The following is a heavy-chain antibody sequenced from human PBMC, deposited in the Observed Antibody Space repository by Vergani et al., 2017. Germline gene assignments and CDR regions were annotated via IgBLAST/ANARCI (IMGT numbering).Heavy chain of an antibody. CDR1: GFTFSSYW. Sequence: EVQLVESGGGLIQPGGSLRLSCAASGFTFSSYWMHWVRQAPRKGLVWVSRINSDGSSTSYADSVKGRFTISRDNAKNTLYLQMNSLRAEDTAVYYCARGIAARPVDYWGQGTLVTVSS. CDR3: ARGIAARPVDY. CDR2: INSDGSST. D-gene: IGHD6-6*01. J-gene: IGHJ4*02. V-gene: IGHV3-74*01.